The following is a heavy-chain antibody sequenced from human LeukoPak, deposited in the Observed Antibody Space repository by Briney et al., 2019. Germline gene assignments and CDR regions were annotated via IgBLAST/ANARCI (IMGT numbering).Heavy chain of an antibody. J-gene: IGHJ6*02. V-gene: IGHV1-46*01. D-gene: IGHD5-18*01. CDR2: INPSGGST. Sequence: ASVKVSCKASGGTFSSYAISWVRQAPGQGLEWMGIINPSGGSTSYAQKFQGRVTMTRDTSTSTVYMELSSLRSEDTAVYYCARDRVEWIRHSGGYYYYYYGMDVWGQGTTVTVSS. CDR1: GGTFSSYA. CDR3: ARDRVEWIRHSGGYYYYYYGMDV.